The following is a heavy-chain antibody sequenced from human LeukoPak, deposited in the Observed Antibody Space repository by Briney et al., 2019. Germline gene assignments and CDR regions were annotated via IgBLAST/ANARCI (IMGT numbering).Heavy chain of an antibody. V-gene: IGHV4-39*01. CDR1: GGSISSSIYY. Sequence: PSETLSLTCTVSGGSISSSIYYWGWIRQPPGKGLEWIGSIYYSGSTYYNPSLKSRVTISVDTSKNQFSLKLSSVTAADTAVYYCASDSYSSSWYPKNNYYYYGMDVWGQGTTVTVSS. CDR3: ASDSYSSSWYPKNNYYYYGMDV. D-gene: IGHD6-13*01. J-gene: IGHJ6*02. CDR2: IYYSGST.